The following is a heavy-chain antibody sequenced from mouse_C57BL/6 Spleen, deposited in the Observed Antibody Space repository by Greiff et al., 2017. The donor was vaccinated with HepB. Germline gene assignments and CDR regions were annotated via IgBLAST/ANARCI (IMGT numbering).Heavy chain of an antibody. Sequence: EVQLQQSGPELVKPGASVKMSCKASGYTFTDYNMHWVKQSHGKSLEWIGYINPNNGGTSYNQKFKGKATLTVNKSSSTAYMELRSLTSEDSAVYYCAREGVVAYYAMDYWGQGTSVTVSS. CDR2: INPNNGGT. CDR3: AREGVVAYYAMDY. V-gene: IGHV1-22*01. D-gene: IGHD1-1*01. J-gene: IGHJ4*01. CDR1: GYTFTDYN.